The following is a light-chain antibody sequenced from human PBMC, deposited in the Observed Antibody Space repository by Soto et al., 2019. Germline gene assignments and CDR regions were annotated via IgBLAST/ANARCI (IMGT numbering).Light chain of an antibody. CDR2: EGS. Sequence: QSVLTQPASVSGSPGQSITISCTGTNSDIGSYNLVSWYQQHPGKAPKLMIYEGSKRPSGVSNRFSGSKSGNTASLTISGLQAEDEADYYCSSNAGSNTVIFGGGTKLTVL. J-gene: IGLJ2*01. CDR1: NSDIGSYNL. CDR3: SSNAGSNTVI. V-gene: IGLV2-23*01.